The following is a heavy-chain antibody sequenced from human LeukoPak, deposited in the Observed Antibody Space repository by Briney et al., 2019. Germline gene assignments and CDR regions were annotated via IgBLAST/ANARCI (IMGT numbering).Heavy chain of an antibody. Sequence: SETLSLTCTVSGGSIRSYYWSWIRQPPGKGLEWIGYIYYSGSTNYNPSLKSRVTISVDTSKNQFSLKLSSVTAADTAVYYCARAPGIPPYYYYYYMDVWGKGTTVTVSS. J-gene: IGHJ6*03. D-gene: IGHD5-18*01. CDR1: GGSIRSYY. CDR2: IYYSGST. CDR3: ARAPGIPPYYYYYYMDV. V-gene: IGHV4-59*01.